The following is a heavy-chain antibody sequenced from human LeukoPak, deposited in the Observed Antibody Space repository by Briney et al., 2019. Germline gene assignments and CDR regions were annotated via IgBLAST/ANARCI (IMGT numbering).Heavy chain of an antibody. CDR3: ATDGPPNYYDSSGYAFDI. CDR1: GYTLTELS. V-gene: IGHV1-24*01. D-gene: IGHD3-22*01. Sequence: ASVKVSCKVSGYTLTELSMHWVRQAPGKGLEWMGGFDPEDGETIYAQKCQGRVTMTEDTSTDTAYMELSSLRSEDTAVYYCATDGPPNYYDSSGYAFDIWGQGTMVTVSS. CDR2: FDPEDGET. J-gene: IGHJ3*02.